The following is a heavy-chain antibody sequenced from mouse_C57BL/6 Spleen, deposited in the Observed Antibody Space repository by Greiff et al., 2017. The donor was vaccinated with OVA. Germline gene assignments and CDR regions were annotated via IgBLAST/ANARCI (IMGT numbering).Heavy chain of an antibody. CDR2: ISYDGSN. Sequence: EVKLMESGPGLVKPSQSLSLTCSVTGYSITSGYYWNWIRQFPGNKLEWMGYISYDGSNNYNPSLKNRISITRDTSKNQFFLKLNSVTTEDTATYYCARDGNNWYFDVWGTGTTVTVSS. CDR3: ARDGNNWYFDV. V-gene: IGHV3-6*01. J-gene: IGHJ1*03. D-gene: IGHD2-1*01. CDR1: GYSITSGYY.